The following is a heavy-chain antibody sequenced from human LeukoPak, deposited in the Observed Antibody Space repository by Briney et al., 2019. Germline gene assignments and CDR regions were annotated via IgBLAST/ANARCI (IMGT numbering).Heavy chain of an antibody. D-gene: IGHD6-13*01. Sequence: PSQTLSLTCAVSGGSISSGGYSWSWIRQPPGKGLEWIGYIYHSGSTYYNPSLKSRVTISVDRSKNQFSLKLSSVTAADTAVYYCARGIAAAFDYWGQGTLVTVSS. CDR2: IYHSGST. CDR3: ARGIAAAFDY. V-gene: IGHV4-30-2*01. J-gene: IGHJ4*02. CDR1: GGSISSGGYS.